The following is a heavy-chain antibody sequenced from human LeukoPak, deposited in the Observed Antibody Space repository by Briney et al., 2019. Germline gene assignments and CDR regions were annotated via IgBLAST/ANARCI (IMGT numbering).Heavy chain of an antibody. Sequence: SRTLYLTCNVSGVSISSGGYYWSWARQHPGKGLEWIGNIYYSGSTYYNPSLKSRLTSSVDTSEDQFSMRLTPVTGADTAVYYCANLCNSGYPDYCFDYWGQGTLVTVSS. J-gene: IGHJ4*02. CDR3: ANLCNSGYPDYCFDY. CDR1: GVSISSGGYY. V-gene: IGHV4-31*03. D-gene: IGHD3-22*01. CDR2: IYYSGST.